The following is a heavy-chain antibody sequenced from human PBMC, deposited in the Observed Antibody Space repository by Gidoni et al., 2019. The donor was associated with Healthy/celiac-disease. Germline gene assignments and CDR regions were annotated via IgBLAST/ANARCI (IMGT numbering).Heavy chain of an antibody. J-gene: IGHJ4*02. Sequence: EVQLLESGGGLVQPGGSMRLSCPASGVTFSSYAMSWVRQAPGKGLEWVSAISGSGGSTYYADSVKGRFTISRDNSKNTLYLQMNSLRAEDTAVYYCAKEFRNTMIVPLGIDYWGQGTLVTVSS. CDR2: ISGSGGST. CDR3: AKEFRNTMIVPLGIDY. D-gene: IGHD3-22*01. CDR1: GVTFSSYA. V-gene: IGHV3-23*01.